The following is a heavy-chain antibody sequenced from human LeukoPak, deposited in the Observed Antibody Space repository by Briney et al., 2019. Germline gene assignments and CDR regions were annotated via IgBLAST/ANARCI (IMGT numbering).Heavy chain of an antibody. V-gene: IGHV3-48*02. CDR3: AREFPPDYYDTYFDY. CDR2: ISSSSTI. CDR1: GFTFSSYS. D-gene: IGHD3-22*01. Sequence: GGSLRLSCAASGFTFSSYSMNWVRQAPGKGLEWVSYISSSSTIYYADSVKGRFTISRDNAKNSLYLQMNSLRDEDTAVYYCAREFPPDYYDTYFDYWGQGTLVTVSS. J-gene: IGHJ4*02.